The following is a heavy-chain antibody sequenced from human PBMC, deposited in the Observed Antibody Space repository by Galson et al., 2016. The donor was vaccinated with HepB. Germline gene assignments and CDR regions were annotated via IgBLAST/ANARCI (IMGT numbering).Heavy chain of an antibody. Sequence: SLRLSCAASGFPFHSYTMNWVRQAPGKGLEWVGRIKSYTDGGNTEYAAPMIGRFTLSRDESNNRLYLQLNSLKTEGTAVYYCTTSSTRGYTYGPSAYWGQGTLVTVSS. V-gene: IGHV3-15*01. J-gene: IGHJ4*02. CDR2: IKSYTDGGNT. D-gene: IGHD5-18*01. CDR1: GFPFHSYT. CDR3: TTSSTRGYTYGPSAY.